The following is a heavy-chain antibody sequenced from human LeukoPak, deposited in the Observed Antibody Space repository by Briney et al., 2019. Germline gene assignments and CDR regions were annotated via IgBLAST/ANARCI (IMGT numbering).Heavy chain of an antibody. D-gene: IGHD1-1*01. CDR1: GYTFTGYY. Sequence: ASVKVSXKASGYTFTGYYMHWVRQAPGQGLEWMGRINPNSGGTNYAQKFQGRVTMTRDTSISTAYMELSRLRSDDTAVYYCARDSRYRSAADYWGQGTLVTVSS. J-gene: IGHJ4*02. V-gene: IGHV1-2*06. CDR2: INPNSGGT. CDR3: ARDSRYRSAADY.